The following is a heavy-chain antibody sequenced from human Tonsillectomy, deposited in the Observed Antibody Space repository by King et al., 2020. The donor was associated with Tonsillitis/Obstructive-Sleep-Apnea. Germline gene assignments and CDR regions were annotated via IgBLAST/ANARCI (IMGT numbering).Heavy chain of an antibody. CDR2: INPNSGGT. J-gene: IGHJ6*03. CDR1: GYTFTGYY. CDR3: ARDGVLRFLEGRADYYYYYMDV. Sequence: MQLVQSGAEVKKPGASVKVSCKASGYTFTGYYMHWVRQAPGQGLEWMGWINPNSGGTNYAQKFQGWVTMTRDTSISTAYMELSRLRSDDTAVYYCARDGVLRFLEGRADYYYYYMDVWGKGTTVTVSS. V-gene: IGHV1-2*04. D-gene: IGHD3-3*01.